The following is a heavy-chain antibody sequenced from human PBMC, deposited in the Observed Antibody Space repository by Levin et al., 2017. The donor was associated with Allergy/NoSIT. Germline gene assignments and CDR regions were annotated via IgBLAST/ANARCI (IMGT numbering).Heavy chain of an antibody. J-gene: IGHJ4*02. CDR1: GYTLTELS. D-gene: IGHD6-13*01. Sequence: GESLKISCKVSGYTLTELSMHWVRQAPGKGLEWMGGFDPEDGETIYAQKFQGRVTMTEDTSTDTAYMELSSLRSEDTAVYYCATGRFSASWYFYWGQGTLVTVSS. CDR3: ATGRFSASWYFY. CDR2: FDPEDGET. V-gene: IGHV1-24*01.